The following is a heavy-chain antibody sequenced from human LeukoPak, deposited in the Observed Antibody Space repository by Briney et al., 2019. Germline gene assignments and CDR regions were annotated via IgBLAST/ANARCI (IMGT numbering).Heavy chain of an antibody. CDR1: GGSISSYY. CDR3: ARRGYSYYFDY. J-gene: IGHJ4*02. D-gene: IGHD5-18*01. Sequence: SETLSLTCTVSGGSISSYYWGWIRQPPGKGLEWIGSFYYSGSTYYNPSLKSRVTISVDTSRNQFSLKLSSVTAADTAVYYCARRGYSYYFDYWGQGTLVTVSS. CDR2: FYYSGST. V-gene: IGHV4-39*01.